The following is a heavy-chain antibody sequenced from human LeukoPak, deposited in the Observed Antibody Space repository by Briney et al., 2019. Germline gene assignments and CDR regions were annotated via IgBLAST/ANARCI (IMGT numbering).Heavy chain of an antibody. CDR1: GYTFTSYY. CDR3: ATDTSITAAGNLTY. Sequence: ASVKVSCKASGYTFTSYYMHWVRQAPGQGLEWMGIINPSGGSTSYAQKFQGRVTLTRDTSTSTVYMELSSLRSEDTAVYFCATDTSITAAGNLTYWGQGTLVTVSS. D-gene: IGHD6-13*01. CDR2: INPSGGST. V-gene: IGHV1-46*01. J-gene: IGHJ4*02.